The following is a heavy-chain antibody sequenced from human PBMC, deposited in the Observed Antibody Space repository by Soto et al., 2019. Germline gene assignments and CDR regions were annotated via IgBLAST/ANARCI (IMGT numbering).Heavy chain of an antibody. Sequence: GGSLRLSCAASGFTFSNSEMFWVRQAPGKWLEWVSKINYSGSNIYYSKSVKGRFTISRDNAKNSLSLQMNSLTDEDTAIYYCASEALCGADCYFFEYWGXGTLVNVSS. CDR3: ASEALCGADCYFFEY. V-gene: IGHV3-48*03. CDR2: INYSGSNI. J-gene: IGHJ4*02. CDR1: GFTFSNSE. D-gene: IGHD2-21*02.